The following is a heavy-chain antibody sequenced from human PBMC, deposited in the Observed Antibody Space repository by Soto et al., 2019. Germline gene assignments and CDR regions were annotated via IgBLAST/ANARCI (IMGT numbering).Heavy chain of an antibody. CDR2: IYYIGFT. J-gene: IGHJ4*02. V-gene: IGHV4-61*01. CDR3: ARVFEGGMVDF. Sequence: QVQLQESGPGQLKPSETLTLTCAVPGGSVSSGSYYWTWIRQPPGEGLEWIGDIYYIGFTKYNPSLKSRVTISTDTSKNQFSLRLIFVTAADTAVYYCARVFEGGMVDFWGQGTLVTVSS. CDR1: GGSVSSGSYY. D-gene: IGHD3-16*01.